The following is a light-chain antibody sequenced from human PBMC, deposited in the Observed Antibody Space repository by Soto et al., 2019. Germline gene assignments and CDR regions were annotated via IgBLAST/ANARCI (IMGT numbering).Light chain of an antibody. CDR2: EVR. J-gene: IGLJ2*01. Sequence: QSALTQPASVSGAAGQSITISCSGTMSDVGAYNLVSWYQQHPGTAPKLLIYEVRNRPSGISSRFSGSRSGNTASLTISGPQHEDDCYYYCSACTLRSTLVFGAGTKLTVL. V-gene: IGLV2-14*01. CDR1: MSDVGAYNL. CDR3: SACTLRSTLV.